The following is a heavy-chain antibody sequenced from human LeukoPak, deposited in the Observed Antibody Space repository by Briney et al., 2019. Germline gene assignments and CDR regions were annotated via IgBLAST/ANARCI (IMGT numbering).Heavy chain of an antibody. J-gene: IGHJ1*01. V-gene: IGHV3-30*04. CDR2: ISYDGSNK. CDR1: GFTFSSYA. D-gene: IGHD2-2*01. Sequence: LPGGSLRLSCAASGFTFSSYAMHWVRQAPGKGLEWVAVISYDGSNKYYADSVKGRFTISRDNSKNTLYLQMNSLRAEDTAVYYCARGRGWYCSSTSCQRFGEYFQHWGQGTLVTVSS. CDR3: ARGRGWYCSSTSCQRFGEYFQH.